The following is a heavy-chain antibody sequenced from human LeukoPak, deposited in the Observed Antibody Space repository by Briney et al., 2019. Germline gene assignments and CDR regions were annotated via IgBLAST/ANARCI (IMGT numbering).Heavy chain of an antibody. J-gene: IGHJ5*02. D-gene: IGHD5-12*01. Sequence: SETLSLTCTVSGGSISSSSYYWGWIRQPPGKGLEWIGSIYYSGSTYYNPSLKSRVTISVDTSKNQFSLKLSSVTAADTAVYYCARGLPYSGYDLVLRLRRWFDPWGQGTLVTVSS. V-gene: IGHV4-39*01. CDR2: IYYSGST. CDR3: ARGLPYSGYDLVLRLRRWFDP. CDR1: GGSISSSSYY.